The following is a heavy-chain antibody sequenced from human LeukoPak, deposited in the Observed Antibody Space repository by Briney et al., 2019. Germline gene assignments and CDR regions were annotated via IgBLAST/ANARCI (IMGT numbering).Heavy chain of an antibody. V-gene: IGHV3-23*01. CDR1: GFTFRNYG. CDR3: ASSYCSSTSCYPPNWFDP. J-gene: IGHJ5*02. Sequence: GGSLRLSCAASGFTFRNYGMNWVRQAPGRGLEWVSGISGPGTTTYYADSVKGRFTTSRDNSKNTLYLQMNSLRAEDTAVYYCASSYCSSTSCYPPNWFDPWGQGTLVTVSS. CDR2: ISGPGTTT. D-gene: IGHD2-2*01.